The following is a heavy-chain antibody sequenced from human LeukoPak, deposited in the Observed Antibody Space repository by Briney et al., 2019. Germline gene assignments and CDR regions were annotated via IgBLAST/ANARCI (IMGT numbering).Heavy chain of an antibody. CDR3: ARDHSIAVAGFGY. CDR1: DGSINGYY. J-gene: IGHJ4*02. CDR2: IYYTGST. Sequence: SETLSLTCTVSDGSINGYYWSWIRQSPGKGLESLGYIYYTGSTNYNPSLKSRVTMSVDTSRNQFFLRLSSVTAADTAVYYCARDHSIAVAGFGYWGQGTLVTVSS. D-gene: IGHD6-19*01. V-gene: IGHV4-59*01.